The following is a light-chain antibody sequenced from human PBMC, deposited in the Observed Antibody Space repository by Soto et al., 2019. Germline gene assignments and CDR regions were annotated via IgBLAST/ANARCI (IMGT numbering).Light chain of an antibody. CDR1: QSVNRN. CDR3: QQYDKWPRT. J-gene: IGKJ2*01. Sequence: EIVMTQSPATLSGSPGERATLSCRASQSVNRNLAWYHHKPGQAPRLLIFDALKRATGIPARFIGSGSGTEFTLTISSLQSEDFAIYYCQQYDKWPRTFVQGTKLELK. CDR2: DAL. V-gene: IGKV3-15*01.